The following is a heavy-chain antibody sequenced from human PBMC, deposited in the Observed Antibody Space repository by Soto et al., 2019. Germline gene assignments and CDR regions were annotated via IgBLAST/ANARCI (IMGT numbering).Heavy chain of an antibody. CDR2: LTAYDGKR. V-gene: IGHV1-18*01. CDR3: ARGLTYGDFDY. Sequence: QVQMVQSGGEVRKTGASVRVSCKTSGYTFTTFGIHWVRQAPGQGLEWMGCLTAYDGKRNFAQKFQDRLTMTMDKTTSTGYMELSGLRSDDTGVYFCARGLTYGDFDYWGRGTQVAVSS. J-gene: IGHJ4*02. CDR1: GYTFTTFG. D-gene: IGHD4-17*01.